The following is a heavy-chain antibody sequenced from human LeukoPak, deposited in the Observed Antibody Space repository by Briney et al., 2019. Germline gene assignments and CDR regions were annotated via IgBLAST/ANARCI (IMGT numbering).Heavy chain of an antibody. CDR3: ARDPLRRTFDY. CDR1: GFTFTDYY. V-gene: IGHV1-2*02. Sequence: GASVKVSCKASGFTFTDYYIHWVRQAPGLGLEWMGWIIPHSGDTNYAQKFQSRVTMTRDTSISTAYMELSRLTFDDTAVYYCARDPLRRTFDYWGQGTLVTVSS. D-gene: IGHD4-17*01. J-gene: IGHJ4*02. CDR2: IIPHSGDT.